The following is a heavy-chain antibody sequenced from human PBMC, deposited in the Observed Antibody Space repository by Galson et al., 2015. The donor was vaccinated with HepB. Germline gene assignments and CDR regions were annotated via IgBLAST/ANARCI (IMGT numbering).Heavy chain of an antibody. V-gene: IGHV6-1*01. CDR1: GDSVSSNSAA. D-gene: IGHD6-19*01. CDR2: TYYRSKWYN. CDR3: ARQSRAWRIAVAGTGGWFDP. J-gene: IGHJ5*02. Sequence: CAISGDSVSSNSAAWNWIRQSPSRGLEWLGRTYYRSKWYNDYAVSVKSRITINPDTSKNQFSLQLNSVTPEDTAVYYCARQSRAWRIAVAGTGGWFDPWGQGTLVTVSS.